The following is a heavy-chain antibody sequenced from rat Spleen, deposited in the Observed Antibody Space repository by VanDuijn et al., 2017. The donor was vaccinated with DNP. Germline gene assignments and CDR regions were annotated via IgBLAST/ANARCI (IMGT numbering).Heavy chain of an antibody. V-gene: IGHV2-43*01. D-gene: IGHD1-11*01. CDR2: IWTGGNT. CDR3: AAYGGYFDY. CDR1: GFSLTSYH. Sequence: QVQLKESGPGLVQPSQTLSLACTVSGFSLTSYHVYWVRQPSGKGLEWMGIIWTGGNTEYNSAFKSRLSISRDTSKSQVFLKMNSLQTEDTATYYCAAYGGYFDYWGQGVMVTVSS. J-gene: IGHJ2*01.